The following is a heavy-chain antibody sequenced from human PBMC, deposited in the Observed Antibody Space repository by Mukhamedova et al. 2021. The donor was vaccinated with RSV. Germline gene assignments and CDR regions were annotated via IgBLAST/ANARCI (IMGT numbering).Heavy chain of an antibody. CDR3: ARTVKGLRTLWFEP. V-gene: IGHV4-59*01. CDR1: GGSISSYY. CDR2: IYHSGST. D-gene: IGHD4-11*01. Sequence: GGSISSYYWGWIRQPPGKGLEWIGYIYHSGSTNYIPSLKSRVTISIDTSKNQFSLKLSSVTAADTAVYYCARTVKGLRTLWFEPLG. J-gene: IGHJ5*02.